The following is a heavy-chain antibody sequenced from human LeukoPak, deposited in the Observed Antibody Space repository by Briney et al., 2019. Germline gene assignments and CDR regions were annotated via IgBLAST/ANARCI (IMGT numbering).Heavy chain of an antibody. CDR2: IYTSGNTNYNT. CDR3: ARDLGPVRSGWFDP. D-gene: IGHD3-10*01. Sequence: PSDTLSLPCTVSGASISSYYWSWIRQPAGKGLEGIGRIYTSGNTNYNTNYNPSLKNRVTKSVDTSKNHFSLKLSSVTAADTAVYYCARDLGPVRSGWFDPWGQGTLVTVSS. CDR1: GASISSYY. J-gene: IGHJ5*02. V-gene: IGHV4-4*07.